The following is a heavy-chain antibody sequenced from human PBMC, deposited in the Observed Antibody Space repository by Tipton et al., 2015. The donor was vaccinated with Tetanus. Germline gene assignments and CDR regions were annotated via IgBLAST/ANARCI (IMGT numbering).Heavy chain of an antibody. CDR3: AKSDRVTRTSWYFHD. V-gene: IGHV4-39*01. J-gene: IGHJ4*02. CDR1: GGSISSADYY. D-gene: IGHD2-2*01. CDR2: LDYSGNT. Sequence: TLSLTCTVSGGSISSADYYWSWIRQPPGKGLEWIGSLDYSGNTYYNSSLMSRVTISVDTSKNQFSLRLNSVTAVDTAVYYCAKSDRVTRTSWYFHDWGQGTLVTVSS.